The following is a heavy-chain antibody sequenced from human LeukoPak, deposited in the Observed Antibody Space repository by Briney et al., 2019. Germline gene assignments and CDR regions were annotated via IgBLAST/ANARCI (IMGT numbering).Heavy chain of an antibody. CDR1: GDSVSSNSAA. Sequence: SQTLSLTCAISGDSVSSNSAAWNWIRQSPSRGLEWLGRTYYRSKWYNDYAVSVKSRITINPDTSKNQFSLQLNSVTPEDTAVYYCAREGEMATIENLYFDYWGQGTLVTVSS. J-gene: IGHJ4*02. V-gene: IGHV6-1*01. D-gene: IGHD5-24*01. CDR2: TYYRSKWYN. CDR3: AREGEMATIENLYFDY.